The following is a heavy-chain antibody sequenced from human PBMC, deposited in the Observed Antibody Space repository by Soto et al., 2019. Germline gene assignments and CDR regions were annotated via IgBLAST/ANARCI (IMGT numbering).Heavy chain of an antibody. CDR1: GGSISSSSXY. V-gene: IGHV4-39*01. Sequence: QLQLQESGPGLVKPSETLSLTCTVSGGSISSSSXYXXXXXXXXGXGLEWIGSIYYSGSTYYNPSLXXXXXXXXXXXXXXXXXXXXXXXXXXXXXXXXXXXXXXXXXXXXXXXGYWGQGTLVTVSS. J-gene: IGHJ4*02. CDR2: IYYSGST. CDR3: XXXXXXXXXXXXXXXGY.